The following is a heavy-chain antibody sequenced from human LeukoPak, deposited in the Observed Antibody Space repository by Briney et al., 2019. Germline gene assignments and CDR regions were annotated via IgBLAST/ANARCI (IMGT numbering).Heavy chain of an antibody. D-gene: IGHD3-3*01. J-gene: IGHJ3*02. CDR3: AKMEGTSYDFWSAEPMKAFDI. CDR1: GFTFSSYA. CDR2: ISGSGGST. V-gene: IGHV3-23*01. Sequence: GGSLRLSCAASGFTFSSYAMSWVHQAPGKGLEWVSAISGSGGSTYYADSVKGRFTISRDNSKNTLYLQMNSLRAEDTAVYYCAKMEGTSYDFWSAEPMKAFDIWGQGTMVTVSS.